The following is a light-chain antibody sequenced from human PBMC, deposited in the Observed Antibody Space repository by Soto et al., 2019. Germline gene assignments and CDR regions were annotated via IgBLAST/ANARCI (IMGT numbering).Light chain of an antibody. Sequence: QSVLTQPPLVSGTPGQRVTISCSGSSSNIGSNYVYWYQQLPGTAPKLLIYSNNQRPSGVPDRFSGSKSGTSASLAISGLRSEDEADYYCAAWDDSLSGYVFGTGTKVTVL. CDR3: AAWDDSLSGYV. V-gene: IGLV1-47*02. CDR1: SSNIGSNY. J-gene: IGLJ1*01. CDR2: SNN.